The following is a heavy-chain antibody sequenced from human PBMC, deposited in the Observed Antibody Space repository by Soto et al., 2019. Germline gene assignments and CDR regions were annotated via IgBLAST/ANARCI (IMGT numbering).Heavy chain of an antibody. J-gene: IGHJ5*02. D-gene: IGHD1-26*01. V-gene: IGHV3-48*02. CDR2: ISSSSSTI. CDR1: GFTFSRYS. Sequence: EVQLVESGGGLVQPGGSLRLSCAASGFTFSRYSMNWVLQAPGKGLEWVSYISSSSSTIYYADSVKGRFTISRDNAKNSLYLQMNSLRDEDTAVYYCVREGGSLNWFDPWGQGTLVTVSS. CDR3: VREGGSLNWFDP.